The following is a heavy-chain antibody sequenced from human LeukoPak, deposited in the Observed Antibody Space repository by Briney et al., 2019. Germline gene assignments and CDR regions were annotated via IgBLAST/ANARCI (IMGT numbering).Heavy chain of an antibody. V-gene: IGHV5-51*01. CDR2: IYPGDSDT. J-gene: IGHJ3*02. Sequence: PGESLKISCKGSGYSFTSYWIGWVRQMPGKGLEWMGIIYPGDSDTSYSPSFQGQVTISADKSISTAYLQWSSLKASDTAMYYCARRISSSWYRNDAFDIWGQGTMVTVSS. D-gene: IGHD6-13*01. CDR1: GYSFTSYW. CDR3: ARRISSSWYRNDAFDI.